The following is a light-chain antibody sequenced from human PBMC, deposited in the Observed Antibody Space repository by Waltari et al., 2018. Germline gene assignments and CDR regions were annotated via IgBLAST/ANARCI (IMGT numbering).Light chain of an antibody. CDR3: QYYDASSVE. V-gene: IGLV6-57*03. Sequence: NFMLTQPHSMSESPGKTITLSCTRNAGSIDSSYVHWYQQRPGSGPTLLIYKDNRRYSGVPDRFSGSIDSSSNSASLTISGLKTEDEADYYCQYYDASSVEFGGGTKLTVL. CDR1: AGSIDSSY. CDR2: KDN. J-gene: IGLJ2*01.